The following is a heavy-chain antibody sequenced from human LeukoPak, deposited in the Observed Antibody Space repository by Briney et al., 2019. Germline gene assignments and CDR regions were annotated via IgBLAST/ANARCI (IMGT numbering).Heavy chain of an antibody. CDR2: IWYDGSNK. CDR1: GFTFSSYG. D-gene: IGHD6-13*01. Sequence: PGGSLRLSCAASGFTFSSYGMHWVRQAPGEGLEWVAVIWYDGSNKYYADSVKGRFTISRDNSKNTLYLQMNSLRAEDTAVYYCARDHIAAAGTLDYWGQGTLVTVSS. V-gene: IGHV3-33*01. J-gene: IGHJ4*02. CDR3: ARDHIAAAGTLDY.